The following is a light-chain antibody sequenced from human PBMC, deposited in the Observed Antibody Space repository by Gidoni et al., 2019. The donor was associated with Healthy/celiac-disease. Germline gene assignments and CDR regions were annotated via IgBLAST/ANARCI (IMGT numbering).Light chain of an antibody. Sequence: EIVLTPSPGTLSLSPGERANLSCRASQSVSSSYFAWYQQKPGQAPRLLIYGASSRAPGIPDRCSGSGSGTDFTLTISRLEPEDFAVYYCQQYGSSPITFGQGTRLEIK. CDR3: QQYGSSPIT. CDR1: QSVSSSY. V-gene: IGKV3-20*01. J-gene: IGKJ5*01. CDR2: GAS.